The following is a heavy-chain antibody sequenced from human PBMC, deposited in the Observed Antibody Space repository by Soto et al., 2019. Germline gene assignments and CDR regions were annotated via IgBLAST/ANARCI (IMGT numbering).Heavy chain of an antibody. V-gene: IGHV1-69*01. J-gene: IGHJ5*02. D-gene: IGHD1-20*01. Sequence: QVQLVQSGAEVKNPGSSVNVSCKTVGGTMRSFAFSWVRQAPGQGLEWMGGISPAFATPNHAQKFQDRVTISADEATSTVYMELRRLRSEDSAVYFCARGADVFGYNWKYVAFEAWGQGTQITVSS. CDR3: ARGADVFGYNWKYVAFEA. CDR1: GGTMRSFA. CDR2: ISPAFATP.